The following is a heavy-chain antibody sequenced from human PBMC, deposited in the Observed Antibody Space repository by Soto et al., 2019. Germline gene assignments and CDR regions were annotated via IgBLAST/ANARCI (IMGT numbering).Heavy chain of an antibody. J-gene: IGHJ4*02. CDR1: GDTDTNYV. CDR2: IFPKFGTT. D-gene: IGHD2-15*01. V-gene: IGHV1-69*13. Sequence: SVKVSCKASGDTDTNYVISWVRQAPGQGLEWMGGIFPKFGTTYSAQKLQDRLTITADESTSTVYMQLSSLRLDDTAVYYCETKGHCSGGSCPDFWGEGTLVTVSS. CDR3: ETKGHCSGGSCPDF.